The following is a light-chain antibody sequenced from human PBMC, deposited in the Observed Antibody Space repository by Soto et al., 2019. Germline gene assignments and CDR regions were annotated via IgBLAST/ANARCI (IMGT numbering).Light chain of an antibody. CDR3: QQYNYWPPFT. J-gene: IGKJ3*01. CDR2: GAS. CDR1: QTISSN. Sequence: DIVMTQSPATLSVSPGERATLSCRASQTISSNLAWYQQKPGQTPRLLIYGASTRAAGFPARFSGSGSGTDFTLTITSLQSEDFAVYYCQQYNYWPPFTFVPVTKVDIK. V-gene: IGKV3-15*01.